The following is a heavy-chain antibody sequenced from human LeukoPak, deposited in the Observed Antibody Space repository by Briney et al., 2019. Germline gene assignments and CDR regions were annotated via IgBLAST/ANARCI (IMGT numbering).Heavy chain of an antibody. CDR2: ISHSSIYI. D-gene: IGHD3-22*01. V-gene: IGHV3-21*01. CDR1: GFTFGTFG. Sequence: PGGSPRLSCAASGFTFGTFGFNWVRQAPGKGLEWVSSISHSSIYISYADSVKGRFTISRDNARNSLYLQMDSLRVEDTAVYYCARGYYYDSSVAYWGQGTLVTVSS. CDR3: ARGYYYDSSVAY. J-gene: IGHJ4*02.